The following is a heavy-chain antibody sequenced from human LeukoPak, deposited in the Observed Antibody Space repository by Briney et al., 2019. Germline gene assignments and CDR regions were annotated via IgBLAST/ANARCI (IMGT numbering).Heavy chain of an antibody. CDR2: ISGGST. CDR1: GFTFSSYA. V-gene: IGHV3-23*01. Sequence: GGSLRLSCAASGFTFSSYAMSWVRQAPGKGLEWVSAISGGSTYYADSVKGRFTISRDNSKNTLYLQMNSLRAEDTAVYYCAKDPVLSRPLGWFDPWGQGTLVTVSS. CDR3: AKDPVLSRPLGWFDP. D-gene: IGHD1-14*01. J-gene: IGHJ5*02.